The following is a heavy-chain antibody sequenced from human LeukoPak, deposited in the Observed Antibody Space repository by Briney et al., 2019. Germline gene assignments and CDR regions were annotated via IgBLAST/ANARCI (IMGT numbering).Heavy chain of an antibody. D-gene: IGHD5-24*01. CDR2: IGTSGSTM. Sequence: GGSLRLSCAASGFTFSNYEMNWVRQAPGKGLEWVSYIGTSGSTMYYADSVKGRFTISRDNAKNSLYLQMHSLRAEDTAVYYCARDRRDAYSQNFDYWGQGTLVTVSS. J-gene: IGHJ4*02. CDR1: GFTFSNYE. V-gene: IGHV3-48*03. CDR3: ARDRRDAYSQNFDY.